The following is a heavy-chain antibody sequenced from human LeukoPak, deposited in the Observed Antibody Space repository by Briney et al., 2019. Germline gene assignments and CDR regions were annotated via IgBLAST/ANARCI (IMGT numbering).Heavy chain of an antibody. J-gene: IGHJ4*02. D-gene: IGHD6-13*01. CDR1: GLTFSSYA. CDR3: ATVGSSWFYDY. Sequence: PGGSLRLSCAASGLTFSSYAMTWVRQAPGKGLEWVSYFSSSSGTMYYADSVRGRFTISRDIAKNSLYLQMNSLRAEDTAVYYCATVGSSWFYDYWGQGTLVTVSS. V-gene: IGHV3-48*01. CDR2: FSSSSGTM.